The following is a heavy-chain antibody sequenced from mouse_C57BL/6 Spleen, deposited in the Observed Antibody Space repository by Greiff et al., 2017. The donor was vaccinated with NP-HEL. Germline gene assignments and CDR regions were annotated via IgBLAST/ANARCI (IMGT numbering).Heavy chain of an antibody. CDR1: GFNIKDYY. CDR2: IDPEDGDT. D-gene: IGHD2-3*01. J-gene: IGHJ4*01. V-gene: IGHV14-1*01. Sequence: EVQLQQSGAELVRPGASVKLSCTASGFNIKDYYMHWVKQRPEQGLEWIGRIDPEDGDTEYAPKFQGKATMTADTSSNTAYLQLSSLTSEDTAVYYCTLYDGYSYAMDYWGQGTSVTVSS. CDR3: TLYDGYSYAMDY.